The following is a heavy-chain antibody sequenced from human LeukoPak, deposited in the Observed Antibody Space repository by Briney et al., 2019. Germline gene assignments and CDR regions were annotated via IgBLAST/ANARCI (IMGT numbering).Heavy chain of an antibody. CDR3: ARHNYDYVWGSYRYNYFDY. D-gene: IGHD3-16*02. CDR2: IYYSGST. Sequence: SETLSLTCTVSGGSISSYYWSWIRQPPGKGLEWIGYIYYSGSTNYSPSLKSRVTISVDTSKNQFSLKLSSVTAADTAVYYCARHNYDYVWGSYRYNYFDYWGQGTLVTVSS. V-gene: IGHV4-59*08. J-gene: IGHJ4*02. CDR1: GGSISSYY.